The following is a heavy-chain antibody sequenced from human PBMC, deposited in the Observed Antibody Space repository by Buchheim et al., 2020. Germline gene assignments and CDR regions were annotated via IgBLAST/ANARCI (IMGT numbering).Heavy chain of an antibody. Sequence: EVQLVESGGGLVQPGGSLRLSCAASGFTFSTYWMSWVRQAPGEGLEWVANIRQDGSERYYVDSVKGRFTISRDNAKNSLFLQMNILRSEDTAVYYCARLGYCSGGSCYSWIDSWGQGT. J-gene: IGHJ5*01. CDR3: ARLGYCSGGSCYSWIDS. CDR1: GFTFSTYW. D-gene: IGHD2-15*01. V-gene: IGHV3-7*01. CDR2: IRQDGSER.